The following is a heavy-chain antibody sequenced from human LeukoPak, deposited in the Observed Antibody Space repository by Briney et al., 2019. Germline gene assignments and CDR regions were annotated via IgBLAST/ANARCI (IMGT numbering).Heavy chain of an antibody. Sequence: PGGSLRLSCAASGFTFSSYWMHWVRQAPGKGLVWVPRINSDGSRTSYADSVKGRFTISRDNAKNTLYLQMNSLRAEDTAVYYCAKAPDSVDYGALKWFDPWGQGTLVTVSS. CDR3: AKAPDSVDYGALKWFDP. D-gene: IGHD4-17*01. CDR1: GFTFSSYW. V-gene: IGHV3-74*01. CDR2: INSDGSRT. J-gene: IGHJ5*02.